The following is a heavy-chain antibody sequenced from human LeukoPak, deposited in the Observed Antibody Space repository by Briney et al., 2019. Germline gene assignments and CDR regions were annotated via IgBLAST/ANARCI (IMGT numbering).Heavy chain of an antibody. D-gene: IGHD2-2*01. J-gene: IGHJ4*02. CDR2: IYHSGST. Sequence: SETLSLTCTVSGGSISSGGYYWSWLRQHPGKGLEWIGYIYHSGSTYYNPSLKSRVTISVDRSKNQFSLKLSSVTAADTAVYYCARVREYLFDYWGQGTLVTVSS. CDR3: ARVREYLFDY. CDR1: GGSISSGGYY. V-gene: IGHV4-30-2*01.